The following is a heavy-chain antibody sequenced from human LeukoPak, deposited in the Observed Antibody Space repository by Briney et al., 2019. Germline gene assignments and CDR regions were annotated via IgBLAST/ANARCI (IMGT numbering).Heavy chain of an antibody. CDR1: GYIFAHNG. D-gene: IGHD6-13*01. Sequence: ASVKVSCKTSGYIFAHNGISWVRQAPGQGPEWMGWISAYNGDTNYAQKLQGRVTMTTDTSTSTAYMELRSLRSDDTAVYYCARAGSSWWHTNWFGGTGWFDPWGQGTLVTVSS. CDR3: ARAGSSWWHTNWFGGTGWFDP. CDR2: ISAYNGDT. J-gene: IGHJ5*02. V-gene: IGHV1-18*01.